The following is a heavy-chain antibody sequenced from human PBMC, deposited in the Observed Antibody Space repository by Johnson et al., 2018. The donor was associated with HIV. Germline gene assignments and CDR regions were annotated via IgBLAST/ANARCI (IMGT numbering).Heavy chain of an antibody. CDR1: AFTFSSYG. CDR2: IRYDGSNK. D-gene: IGHD3-22*01. Sequence: QVQLVESGGGLVQPGGSLRLSCAASAFTFSSYGMHWVRQAPGKGLEWVALIRYDGSNKYYEDSVKGRFTISRDNAKNSLYLQMNSLRAEDTAVYYCARVGIYYDSIEDAFDIWGQGTMVTVSS. J-gene: IGHJ3*02. V-gene: IGHV3-30*02. CDR3: ARVGIYYDSIEDAFDI.